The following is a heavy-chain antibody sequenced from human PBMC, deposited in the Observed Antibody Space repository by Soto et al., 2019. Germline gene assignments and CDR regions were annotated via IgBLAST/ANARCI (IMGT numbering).Heavy chain of an antibody. J-gene: IGHJ4*02. V-gene: IGHV3-30*18. CDR3: AKGGEVGGVLGDH. CDR1: GFAFNKLG. CDR2: ISYDGSYQ. Sequence: QVQLVESGGGVVQPGTSLSLSCKASGFAFNKLGLHWARQAPGKGLEWVAFISYDGSYQYYADSVQGRLTITRDNSMNTLNMQLNSLRREDTAVYYCAKGGEVGGVLGDHWGQGTLVTVSS. D-gene: IGHD1-26*01.